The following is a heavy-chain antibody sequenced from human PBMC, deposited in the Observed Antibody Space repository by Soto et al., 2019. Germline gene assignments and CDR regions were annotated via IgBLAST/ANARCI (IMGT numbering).Heavy chain of an antibody. D-gene: IGHD1-7*01. J-gene: IGHJ4*02. CDR2: IGPNSGGT. CDR1: GYTFTGYY. Sequence: QVQLAQSGAEVKKSGASVKVSCKASGYTFTGYYIHWVRQAPGQGLEWVGEIGPNSGGTKYAQKFQGRVTMTRDTSISTVYMELSNLSPDDTAVYYCGRGRSGELVVFYWGQGTLVTVYS. V-gene: IGHV1-2*02. CDR3: GRGRSGELVVFY.